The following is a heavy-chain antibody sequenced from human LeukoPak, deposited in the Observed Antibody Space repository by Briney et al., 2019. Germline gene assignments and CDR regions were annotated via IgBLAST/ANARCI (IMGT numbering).Heavy chain of an antibody. V-gene: IGHV4-39*01. CDR2: IYYSGST. D-gene: IGHD3-10*01. CDR1: GGSISSSIYY. J-gene: IGHJ4*02. CDR3: ARRLGGSGSYYY. Sequence: PSETLSLTCSVSGGSISSSIYYWGWLRQPPGKGLEWTGSIYYSGSTYYNPSLKSRVTISVDTSKNQFSLKLRSVTAADTAVYYCARRLGGSGSYYYWGQGTLVTVSS.